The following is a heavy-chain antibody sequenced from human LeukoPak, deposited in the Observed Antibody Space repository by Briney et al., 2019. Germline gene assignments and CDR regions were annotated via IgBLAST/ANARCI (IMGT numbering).Heavy chain of an antibody. CDR1: GGSFSGYY. CDR2: INHSGST. J-gene: IGHJ6*03. V-gene: IGHV4-34*01. Sequence: SETLSLTCAVYGGSFSGYYWSWIRQPPGKGLEWIGEINHSGSTNYNPSLKSRVTTSVDTSKNHFSLKLSSVTAADTAVYYCARGPYYDSRRRYHYYYYMDVWGKGTTVTVSS. CDR3: ARGPYYDSRRRYHYYYYMDV. D-gene: IGHD3-22*01.